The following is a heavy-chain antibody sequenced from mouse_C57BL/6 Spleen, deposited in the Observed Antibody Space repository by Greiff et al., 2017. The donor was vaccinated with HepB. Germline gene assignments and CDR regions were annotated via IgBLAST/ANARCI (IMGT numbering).Heavy chain of an antibody. V-gene: IGHV14-2*01. CDR2: IDPEDGDT. D-gene: IGHD2-4*01. CDR1: GFNIKAYY. CDR3: AGYDYDGRYFDY. J-gene: IGHJ2*01. Sequence: EVQLQESGAELVKPGASVKFSCTASGFNIKAYYMHWVKQRTEQGLEWIGRIDPEDGDTKYAPKFQGKVTITADTTSNTAYLQLSSLTSEDTAVYYCAGYDYDGRYFDYWGQGTTLTVAS.